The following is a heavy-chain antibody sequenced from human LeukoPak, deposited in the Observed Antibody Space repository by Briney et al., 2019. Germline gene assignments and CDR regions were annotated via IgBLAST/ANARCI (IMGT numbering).Heavy chain of an antibody. CDR1: GFTLNNYA. CDR2: ISYDGSNK. J-gene: IGHJ4*02. Sequence: PGRSLRLSCEASGFTLNNYAMHWVRQAPGKGLEWVAVISYDGSNKYYADSVKGRFTISRDNSKNTLYLQMNSLRAEDTAVYYCARGPGAPGVDYWGQGTLVTVSS. V-gene: IGHV3-30-3*01. CDR3: ARGPGAPGVDY. D-gene: IGHD1-26*01.